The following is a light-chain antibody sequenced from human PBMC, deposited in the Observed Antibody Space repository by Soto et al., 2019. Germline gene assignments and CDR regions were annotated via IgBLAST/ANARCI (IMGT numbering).Light chain of an antibody. CDR1: QSVLYSSNNKNY. CDR3: QQYYSTPAWT. Sequence: DIVMTQSPDSLAVSLGERATINCKSSQSVLYSSNNKNYSAWYQQKPGQPPKLLIYWASTRESWVPDRFSGSGSGTDFTLTISSLQAEDVAVYYCQQYYSTPAWTFGQWTKVEIK. V-gene: IGKV4-1*01. J-gene: IGKJ1*01. CDR2: WAS.